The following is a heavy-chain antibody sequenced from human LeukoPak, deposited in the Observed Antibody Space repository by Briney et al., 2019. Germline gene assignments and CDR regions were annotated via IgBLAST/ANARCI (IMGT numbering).Heavy chain of an antibody. V-gene: IGHV1-2*02. Sequence: ASVKVSCKASGYTFTGYYMHWVRQAPGQGLEWMGLINPNSGITNYAQKFQGRVTMTRDTSISTGYMELSRLRSDDTAVYYCARSRGSYFDYWGQGTLVTVSS. CDR3: ARSRGSYFDY. CDR2: INPNSGIT. D-gene: IGHD3-10*01. CDR1: GYTFTGYY. J-gene: IGHJ4*02.